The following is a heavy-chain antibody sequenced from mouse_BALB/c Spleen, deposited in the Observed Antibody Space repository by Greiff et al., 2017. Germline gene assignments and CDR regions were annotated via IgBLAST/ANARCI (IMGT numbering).Heavy chain of an antibody. D-gene: IGHD1-1*01. Sequence: QVQLKESGPGLVAPSQSLSITCTVSGFSLSRYSVHWVRQPPGKGLEWLGMIWGGGSTDYNSALKSRLSISKDNSKSQVFLKMNSLQTDDTAMYYCATTVVALDAMDYGGQGTSVTVSS. CDR3: ATTVVALDAMDY. V-gene: IGHV2-6-4*01. CDR2: IWGGGST. CDR1: GFSLSRYS. J-gene: IGHJ4*01.